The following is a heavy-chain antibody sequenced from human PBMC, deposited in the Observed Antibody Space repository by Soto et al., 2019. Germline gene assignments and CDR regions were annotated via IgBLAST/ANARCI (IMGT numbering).Heavy chain of an antibody. CDR1: GGSSSSSSYY. CDR2: IYYSGST. CDR3: ARQTVDYGDHGGFSGYMDV. D-gene: IGHD4-17*01. Sequence: SDTLSLTCTVSGGSSSSSSYYWGWIRQPPGKGLEWIGSIYYSGSTYYNPSLKSRVTISVDTSKNQFSLKLSSVTAADTAVYYCARQTVDYGDHGGFSGYMDVWGKGTMVNVSS. V-gene: IGHV4-39*01. J-gene: IGHJ6*03.